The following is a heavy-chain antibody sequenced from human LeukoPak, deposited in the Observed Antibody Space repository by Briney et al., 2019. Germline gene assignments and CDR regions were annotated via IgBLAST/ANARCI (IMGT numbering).Heavy chain of an antibody. D-gene: IGHD3-10*01. CDR3: AKDQFYYGSGSYSDY. CDR2: INNSGDIT. Sequence: GGSLRLSCAASRFIFSRYAMIWVRQAPGKGLEWVSTINNSGDITYYADSVKGRFTISRDNSKNTLFLQMSSLRAEDTAVYYCAKDQFYYGSGSYSDYWGQGTLVTVSS. CDR1: RFIFSRYA. J-gene: IGHJ4*02. V-gene: IGHV3-23*01.